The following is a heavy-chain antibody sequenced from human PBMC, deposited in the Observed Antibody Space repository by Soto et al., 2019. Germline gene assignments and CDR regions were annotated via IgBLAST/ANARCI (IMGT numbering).Heavy chain of an antibody. CDR2: ISSSGSTI. J-gene: IGHJ6*03. D-gene: IGHD3-9*01. V-gene: IGHV3-11*01. CDR1: GFTFSDYY. CDR3: ARALYYDILTGYYPYYYYMDV. Sequence: QVQLVESGGGLVKPGGSLRLSCAASGFTFSDYYRSWIRQAPGKGLEWVSYISSSGSTIYYADSVKGRFTISRDNAKNSLYLQMNSLRAEDTAVYYCARALYYDILTGYYPYYYYMDVWGKGTTVTVSS.